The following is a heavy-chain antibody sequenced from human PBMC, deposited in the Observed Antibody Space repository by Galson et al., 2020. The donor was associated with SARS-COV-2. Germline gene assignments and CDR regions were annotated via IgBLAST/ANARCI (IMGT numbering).Heavy chain of an antibody. Sequence: LSLTCAASGFTFSGYWMSWVRQAPGKGLEWVANIKQDGSNKYYVDSVKGRFTISRDNAKNSLDLQMNSLRVEDTAIYYCVRGGGSFDYWGQGTLITVSS. CDR1: GFTFSGYW. CDR2: IKQDGSNK. J-gene: IGHJ4*02. D-gene: IGHD2-15*01. V-gene: IGHV3-7*04. CDR3: VRGGGSFDY.